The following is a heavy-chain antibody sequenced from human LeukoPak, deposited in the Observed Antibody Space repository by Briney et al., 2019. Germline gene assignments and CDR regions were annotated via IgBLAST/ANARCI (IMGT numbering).Heavy chain of an antibody. J-gene: IGHJ5*02. D-gene: IGHD6-13*01. CDR2: IIPIFGTA. V-gene: IGHV1-69*01. CDR1: GSTFSSYA. Sequence: SVKVSCKASGSTFSSYAISWVRQAPGQALEWMGGIIPIFGTANYAQKFQGRVTITADESTSTAYMELSSLRSEDTAVYYCAREESSRLSAWFDPWGQGTLVTVSS. CDR3: AREESSRLSAWFDP.